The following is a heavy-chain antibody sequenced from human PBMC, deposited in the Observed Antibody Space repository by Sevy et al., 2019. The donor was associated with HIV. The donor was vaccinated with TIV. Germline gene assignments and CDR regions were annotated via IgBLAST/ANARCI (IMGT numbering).Heavy chain of an antibody. J-gene: IGHJ3*02. CDR3: ARGNYYVSTGYYPDTFDI. CDR1: GFTFSNYW. D-gene: IGHD3-22*01. V-gene: IGHV3-7*01. CDR2: IKQDGSEK. Sequence: GGSLRLSCAASGFTFSNYWMSWVRQAPGKGLEWVANIKQDGSEKYYVDSVKGRFTISRDNAKNSLYLQMNSLRAEDTAVYYCARGNYYVSTGYYPDTFDIWGQGTMVTVS.